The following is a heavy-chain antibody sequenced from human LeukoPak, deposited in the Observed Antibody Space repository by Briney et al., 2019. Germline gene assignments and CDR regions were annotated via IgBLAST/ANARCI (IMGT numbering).Heavy chain of an antibody. CDR2: IYYSGST. D-gene: IGHD3-10*01. J-gene: IGHJ4*02. CDR3: ARRGGSGRSFDY. V-gene: IGHV4-61*08. Sequence: SETLSLTCTXSGAXVSSGGYYWGWIRQPPGKGLEWIGYIYYSGSTNYNPSLKSRVTISVDTSKNQFSLKVNSVTAADTAIYYCARRGGSGRSFDYWGQGTLVTVSS. CDR1: GAXVSSGGYY.